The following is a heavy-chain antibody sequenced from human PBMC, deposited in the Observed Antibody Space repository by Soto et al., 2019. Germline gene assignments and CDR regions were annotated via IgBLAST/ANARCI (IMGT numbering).Heavy chain of an antibody. D-gene: IGHD5-18*01. V-gene: IGHV1-46*01. J-gene: IGHJ6*02. CDR2: INPSGGST. CDR1: GYTFTSYY. Sequence: ASVKVSCKASGYTFTSYYMHWVRQAPGQGLEWMGIINPSGGSTSYAQKFQVRVTMTRDTSTSTVYMDLSSLRSEDTAVYYCARDRKGIQLLRRSYYYYGMDVWGQGTTVTVSS. CDR3: ARDRKGIQLLRRSYYYYGMDV.